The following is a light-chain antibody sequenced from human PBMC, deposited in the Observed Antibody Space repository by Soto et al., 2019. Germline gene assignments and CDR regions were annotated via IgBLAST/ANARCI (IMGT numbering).Light chain of an antibody. CDR1: QXLLHSNVYNY. V-gene: IGKV2-28*01. CDR2: LGS. CDR3: MQALQTPVG. Sequence: IVMTQSPLSLPVTPGEPASISCRSIQXLLHSNVYNYLDWYLQKPGQSPQLLIYLGSNRASGVPDRFSGSGSGTDFTLKISRVEAEDVGVYYCMQALQTPVGFGQGTKVDIK. J-gene: IGKJ1*01.